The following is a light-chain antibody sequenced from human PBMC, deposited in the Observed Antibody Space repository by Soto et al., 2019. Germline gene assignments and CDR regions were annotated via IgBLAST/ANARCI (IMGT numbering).Light chain of an antibody. CDR2: GAS. Sequence: EIVLTQSPGTLSLSPGERATLSCRASQSVSSSYLAWYQQKPGQAPRLLIYGASSRATGIPDRFSGSGSGPDFTLTISRLEPEDFAVYYCQQYDSSPLTSGGGTKVEIK. J-gene: IGKJ4*01. V-gene: IGKV3-20*01. CDR1: QSVSSSY. CDR3: QQYDSSPLT.